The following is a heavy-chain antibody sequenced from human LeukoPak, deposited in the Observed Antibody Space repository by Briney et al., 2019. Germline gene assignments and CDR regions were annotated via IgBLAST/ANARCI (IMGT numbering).Heavy chain of an antibody. CDR1: GFTFGDYA. CDR2: IRSKAYGGTT. Sequence: GGSLRLSCTASGFTFGDYAMSWVRQAPGKGLEWVGFIRSKAYGGTTEYAASVKGRFTISRDDSKSIAYLQMNSLKTEDTAVYYCTRDLVVPAATNYYYYMDVWGKGTTVTVSS. D-gene: IGHD2-2*01. CDR3: TRDLVVPAATNYYYYMDV. V-gene: IGHV3-49*04. J-gene: IGHJ6*03.